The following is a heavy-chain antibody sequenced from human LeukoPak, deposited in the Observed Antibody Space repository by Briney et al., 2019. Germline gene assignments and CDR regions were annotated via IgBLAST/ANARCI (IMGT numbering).Heavy chain of an antibody. CDR2: ISGSGGST. V-gene: IGHV3-23*01. Sequence: GGSLRLSCAASGFTFSSYAMSWVRQAPGKGLEWVSAISGSGGSTYYADSVKGWFTISRDNSKNTLYLQMNSLRAEDTAVYYCAKGISVVVVAARPVKSDAFDIWGQGTMVTVSS. CDR3: AKGISVVVVAARPVKSDAFDI. J-gene: IGHJ3*02. CDR1: GFTFSSYA. D-gene: IGHD2-15*01.